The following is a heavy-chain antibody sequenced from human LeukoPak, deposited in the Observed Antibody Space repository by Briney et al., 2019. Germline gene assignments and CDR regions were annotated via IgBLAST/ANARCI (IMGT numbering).Heavy chain of an antibody. CDR2: ISSSSTYT. D-gene: IGHD3-22*01. Sequence: PGGSLRLSCAASGFSFSNFYMSWIRQAPGKGLEWVSYISSSSTYTSSADSVRGRFTTSRDNAKNSLYLQMNSLRVEDTAVYYCARESDSSGYYDYWGQGTLVTVSS. CDR1: GFSFSNFY. J-gene: IGHJ4*02. V-gene: IGHV3-11*06. CDR3: ARESDSSGYYDY.